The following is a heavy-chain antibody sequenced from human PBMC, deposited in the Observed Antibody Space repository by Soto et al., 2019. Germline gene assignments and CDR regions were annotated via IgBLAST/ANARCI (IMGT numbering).Heavy chain of an antibody. J-gene: IGHJ4*02. Sequence: PGGSLRLSCAASGFTFSSYGMHWVRQAPGKGLEWVAVISYDGSNKYYADSVKGRFTISRDNSKNTLYLQMNSLRAEDTAVYYCAKDYYYDSRALDYWGQGTLVTVSS. D-gene: IGHD3-22*01. CDR1: GFTFSSYG. CDR3: AKDYYYDSRALDY. V-gene: IGHV3-30*18. CDR2: ISYDGSNK.